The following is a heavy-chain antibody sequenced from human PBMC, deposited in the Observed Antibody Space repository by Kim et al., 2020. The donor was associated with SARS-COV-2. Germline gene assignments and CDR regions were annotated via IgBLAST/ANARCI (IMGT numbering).Heavy chain of an antibody. J-gene: IGHJ4*02. CDR1: GFTFSSYN. CDR3: AIGFTDPSPHG. CDR2: ISSTSTI. Sequence: GGSLRLSCAASGFTFSSYNMNWVRQAPGKGLEWISSISSTSTIDYADSVKGRFTISRDNAKHSLYLQMNSLRDEDTALYYCAIGFTDPSPHGWGQGTLVTVSS. V-gene: IGHV3-48*02.